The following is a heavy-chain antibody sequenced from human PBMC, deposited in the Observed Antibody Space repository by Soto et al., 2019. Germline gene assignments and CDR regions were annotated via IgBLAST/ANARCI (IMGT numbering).Heavy chain of an antibody. CDR3: VRLHCIRPGCGPLHP. CDR2: IYYSGTS. J-gene: IGHJ5*02. Sequence: PSETLSLTCTVSGGSISDDTYYWGWIRQPPEKRLEWIGSIYYSGTSSYNPSLESRVTMSVDTSKKQLSLRLRSVTATDTAVYYCVRLHCIRPGCGPLHPWDHGTLVTVSS. V-gene: IGHV4-39*01. D-gene: IGHD2-2*01. CDR1: GGSISDDTYY.